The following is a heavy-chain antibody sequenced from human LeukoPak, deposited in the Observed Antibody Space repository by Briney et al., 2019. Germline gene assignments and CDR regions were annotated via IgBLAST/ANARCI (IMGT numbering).Heavy chain of an antibody. V-gene: IGHV4-34*01. CDR2: INHSGST. Sequence: SETPSLTCAVYGGSFSGYYWSWIRQPPGKGLEWIGEINHSGSTNYNPSLKSRVTISVDTSKNQFSLKLSSVTAADTAVYYCANLNDSDPFDYWGQGTLVTVSS. J-gene: IGHJ4*02. CDR1: GGSFSGYY. CDR3: ANLNDSDPFDY. D-gene: IGHD1-26*01.